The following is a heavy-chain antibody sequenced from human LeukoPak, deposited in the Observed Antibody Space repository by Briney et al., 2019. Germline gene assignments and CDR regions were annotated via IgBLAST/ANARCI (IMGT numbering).Heavy chain of an antibody. J-gene: IGHJ4*02. D-gene: IGHD2-2*01. V-gene: IGHV3-49*04. CDR1: GFTFGDYA. Sequence: GGSLRLSCTVCGFTFGDYAVTWVRQTPGKGVEWVGFIRSQAYGGTTEYATSVKGRFTISRDDSKSIAYLQMNSLKTEDTAVYYCTRVHCSSTSCYAYYFDCWGQGTLVTVSS. CDR3: TRVHCSSTSCYAYYFDC. CDR2: IRSQAYGGTT.